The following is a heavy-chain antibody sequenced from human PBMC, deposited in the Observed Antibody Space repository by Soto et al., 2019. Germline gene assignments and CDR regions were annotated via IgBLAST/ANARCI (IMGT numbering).Heavy chain of an antibody. CDR3: TRALNYYDFWSGYIS. CDR1: GFTFGDYA. J-gene: IGHJ5*02. CDR2: IRSKAYGGTT. Sequence: GGSLRLSCTASGFTFGDYAMSWFRQAPGKGLEWVGFIRSKAYGGTTEYAASVKGRFTISRDDSKSIAYLQMNSLKTEDTAVYYCTRALNYYDFWSGYISWGQGTLVTVSS. V-gene: IGHV3-49*03. D-gene: IGHD3-3*01.